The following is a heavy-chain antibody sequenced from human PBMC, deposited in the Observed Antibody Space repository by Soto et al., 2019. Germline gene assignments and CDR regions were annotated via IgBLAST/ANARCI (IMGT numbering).Heavy chain of an antibody. Sequence: GASVKVSCKASGYTFTSYGISWVRQAPGQGLEWMGRLIPIFTTAKYAQRFQGRVTITADDSTSPASMELSSLRSEDSAVYYCAGGHDYYDSSNYVLSLDFWGHGTLVTLSS. CDR1: GYTFTSYG. CDR3: AGGHDYYDSSNYVLSLDF. D-gene: IGHD3-22*01. J-gene: IGHJ4*01. CDR2: LIPIFTTA. V-gene: IGHV1-69*13.